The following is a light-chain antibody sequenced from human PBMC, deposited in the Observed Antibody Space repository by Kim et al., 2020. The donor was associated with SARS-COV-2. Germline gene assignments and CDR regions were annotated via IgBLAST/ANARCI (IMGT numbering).Light chain of an antibody. J-gene: IGKJ2*01. CDR3: QHYSRFPYT. CDR2: LAS. Sequence: SASGGDRVTMTCRASENIGTWLAWYQQKPGRASSLLIYLASTVESGVPSRFSGTVSGTEFSLSITSLQPDDFATYYCQHYSRFPYTFGQGTKLEI. CDR1: ENIGTW. V-gene: IGKV1-5*03.